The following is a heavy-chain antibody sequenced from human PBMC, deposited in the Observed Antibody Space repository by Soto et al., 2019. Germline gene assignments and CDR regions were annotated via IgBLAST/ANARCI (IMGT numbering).Heavy chain of an antibody. Sequence: EVQLVESGGGLVQPGGSLRLSCAASGFTFSTYWMHWVRQAPGKGLEWVSRIKTDGSYTNYADSVKGRFTISRDNAKNTLFRQMDSLGAEDTAAYLCATGGSGYFRYWGQGTLVTVSS. CDR2: IKTDGSYT. CDR1: GFTFSTYW. CDR3: ATGGSGYFRY. J-gene: IGHJ4*02. D-gene: IGHD3-22*01. V-gene: IGHV3-74*01.